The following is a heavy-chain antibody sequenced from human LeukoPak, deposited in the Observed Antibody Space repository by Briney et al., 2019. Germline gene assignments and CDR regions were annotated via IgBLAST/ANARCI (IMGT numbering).Heavy chain of an antibody. D-gene: IGHD7-27*01. CDR2: ISGGGLST. V-gene: IGHV3-23*01. CDR3: AKIDSSSLGPQGS. J-gene: IGHJ5*02. Sequence: PGGPLRLSCAASGFTFTSYAMSWVRQAPGKGLERVSAISGGGLSTYYADSVKGRFTISRDNSKTTLFLQMNSRRAEDTAVYYCAKIDSSSLGPQGSWGQGTLVTVSS. CDR1: GFTFTSYA.